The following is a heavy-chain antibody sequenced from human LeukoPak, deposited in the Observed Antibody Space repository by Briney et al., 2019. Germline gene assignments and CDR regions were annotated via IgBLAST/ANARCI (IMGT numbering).Heavy chain of an antibody. CDR3: ARSIAVAGFHFDY. CDR1: GYTFTHHY. CDR2: INPNDGST. J-gene: IGHJ4*02. D-gene: IGHD6-19*01. V-gene: IGHV1-46*01. Sequence: ASVKVSCKASGYTFTHHYIHWVRQAPGQGLESMGIINPNDGSTGYAQRFQGRVSMTRDTSTSTVYMELSSLKSNDTAVYYCARSIAVAGFHFDYWGQGTLVTVSS.